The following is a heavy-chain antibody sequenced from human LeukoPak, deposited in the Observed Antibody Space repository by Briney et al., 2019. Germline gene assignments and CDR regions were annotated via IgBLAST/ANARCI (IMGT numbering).Heavy chain of an antibody. D-gene: IGHD1-7*01. CDR1: GGPIRSYY. V-gene: IGHV4-59*08. CDR2: ISYSGST. Sequence: SETLSLTCTVSGGPIRSYYWSWIRQPPGKGLEWIGYISYSGSTNYSPSLKSRVTISVDTSKNQFSLKLSSVTAADTAVYYCARHAGGTTYNYWGQGTLVTVSS. J-gene: IGHJ4*02. CDR3: ARHAGGTTYNY.